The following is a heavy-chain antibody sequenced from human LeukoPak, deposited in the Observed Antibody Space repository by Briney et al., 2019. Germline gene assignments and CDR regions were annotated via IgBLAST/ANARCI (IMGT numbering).Heavy chain of an antibody. J-gene: IGHJ4*02. D-gene: IGHD3-3*01. CDR1: GFTFSSYA. Sequence: GGSLRLSCAASGFTFSSYAMSWVRQAPGKGLEWVSAISGSGGSTYYADSVKGRFTISRDNSKNTLYLQMNSLRAEDTAVYYCAKAFWSGYYTGSCFDYWGQGTLVTVSS. CDR3: AKAFWSGYYTGSCFDY. CDR2: ISGSGGST. V-gene: IGHV3-23*01.